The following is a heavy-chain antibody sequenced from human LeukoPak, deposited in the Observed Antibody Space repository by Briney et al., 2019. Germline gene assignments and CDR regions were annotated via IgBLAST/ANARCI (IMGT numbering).Heavy chain of an antibody. CDR3: ARDKTRGLGYSYSKSGNYFDY. J-gene: IGHJ4*02. Sequence: GGSLRLSCAASGFTFSSYEMTWVRQAPGMGLEWVSYISGSGSTTNYADSVKGRFTISRDNAKNSLYLQMNNLRAEDTAVYSCARDKTRGLGYSYSKSGNYFDYWGQGTLVTVSS. CDR2: ISGSGSTT. D-gene: IGHD5-18*01. V-gene: IGHV3-48*03. CDR1: GFTFSSYE.